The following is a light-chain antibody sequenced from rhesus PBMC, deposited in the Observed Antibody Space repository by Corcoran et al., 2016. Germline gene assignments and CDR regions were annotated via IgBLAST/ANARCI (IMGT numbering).Light chain of an antibody. CDR3: QQHNNSPLT. CDR2: RAS. J-gene: IGKJ4*01. V-gene: IGKV1-69*01. CDR1: QGISNW. Sequence: DIQMTQSPSSLSASVGDRVTITCRASQGISNWLAWYQQKPGKAPMLLIYRASKLETGVPSRFSGSGSGTDFTLTISSLQPEDIATYYCQQHNNSPLTFGGGTKVEIK.